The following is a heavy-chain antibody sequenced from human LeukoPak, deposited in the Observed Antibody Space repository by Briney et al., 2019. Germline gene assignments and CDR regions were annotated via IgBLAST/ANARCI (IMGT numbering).Heavy chain of an antibody. CDR1: GGSFSGYY. Sequence: PSETLSLTCAVYGGSFSGYYWSWIRQPPGKGLEWIGEINHSGSTNYNPSLKSRVTISVDTSKNQFSLKLSSVTAADTAVYYCARENTRYSSGWNFDYWGQGTLVTVSS. CDR3: ARENTRYSSGWNFDY. CDR2: INHSGST. J-gene: IGHJ4*02. V-gene: IGHV4-34*01. D-gene: IGHD6-19*01.